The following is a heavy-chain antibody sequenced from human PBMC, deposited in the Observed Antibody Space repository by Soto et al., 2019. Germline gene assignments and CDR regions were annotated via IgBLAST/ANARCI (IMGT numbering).Heavy chain of an antibody. Sequence: QVQLQQWGAGLLKPSETLSLTCAIYGGSFSGYYWSWIRQPPGKGLVWIGEITHSGGTNYNPSLKGPVAISIDTSKNQFSLRLSSLTAAATAVYYCARVFMIRRTIFPDGYSYSMDLGGKGTTLTVPS. V-gene: IGHV4-34*02. J-gene: IGHJ6*03. D-gene: IGHD3-10*01. CDR3: ARVFMIRRTIFPDGYSYSMDL. CDR1: GGSFSGYY. CDR2: ITHSGGT.